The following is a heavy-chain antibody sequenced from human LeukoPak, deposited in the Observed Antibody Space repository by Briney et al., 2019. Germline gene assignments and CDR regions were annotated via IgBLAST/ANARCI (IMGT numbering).Heavy chain of an antibody. Sequence: GGSLRLSCAASGFTVSSNYMSWVRQAPGKGLEWVSVIYSGGSTYYADSVKGRFTISRDNSKNTLYLQMNSLRAEDTAVYYCARDGAQAAAGTIPSYWGQGTLVTVSS. J-gene: IGHJ4*02. CDR3: ARDGAQAAAGTIPSY. CDR2: IYSGGST. D-gene: IGHD6-13*01. CDR1: GFTVSSNY. V-gene: IGHV3-53*01.